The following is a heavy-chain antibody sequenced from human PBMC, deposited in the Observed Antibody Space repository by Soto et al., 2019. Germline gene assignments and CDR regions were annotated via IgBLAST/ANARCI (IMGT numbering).Heavy chain of an antibody. CDR1: GFTFSSYA. CDR3: AKWAYDFWSCYSNYYYYYGMDV. J-gene: IGHJ6*02. D-gene: IGHD3-3*01. CDR2: ISGSGGST. V-gene: IGHV3-23*01. Sequence: PGGSLRLSCAASGFTFSSYAMSWVRQAPGKGLEWVSAISGSGGSTYYADSVKGRFTISRDNSKNTLYLQMNSLRAEDTAVYYCAKWAYDFWSCYSNYYYYYGMDVWGQGTTVTVSS.